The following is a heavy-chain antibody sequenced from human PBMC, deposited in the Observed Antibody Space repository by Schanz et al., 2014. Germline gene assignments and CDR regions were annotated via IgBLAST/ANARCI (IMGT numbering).Heavy chain of an antibody. J-gene: IGHJ6*02. CDR1: GFIFRSYG. D-gene: IGHD6-13*01. V-gene: IGHV3-33*01. CDR2: IWYDGSNK. Sequence: QVQLVESGGGVVQPGRSLRFSCAASGFIFRSYGLHWVRQAPGKGLEWVAFIWYDGSNKYYADSVKGRFTISRDNSKNTLYLQMNSLRAEDTSVYFCARVRRRIATPSTPSFRNYYYYAMDVWGQGTTVTVSS. CDR3: ARVRRRIATPSTPSFRNYYYYAMDV.